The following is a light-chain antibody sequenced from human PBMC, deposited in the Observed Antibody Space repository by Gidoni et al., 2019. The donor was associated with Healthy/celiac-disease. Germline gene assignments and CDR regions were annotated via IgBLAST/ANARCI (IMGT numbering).Light chain of an antibody. CDR3: CSYAGSSTWV. CDR2: EGS. CDR1: SSDVGSYNL. J-gene: IGLJ2*01. V-gene: IGLV2-23*01. Sequence: QSALTQPAAVSGSHGQPITISCTGTSSDVGSYNLVSWYQQHPGKAPNLMIYEGSKRPSGVSNRFSGSKSGNTASLTISWLQAEDEADYFCCSYAGSSTWVFGGGTKLTVL.